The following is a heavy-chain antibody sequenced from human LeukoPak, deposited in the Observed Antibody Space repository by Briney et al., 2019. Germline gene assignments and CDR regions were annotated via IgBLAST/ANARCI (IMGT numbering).Heavy chain of an antibody. Sequence: SETLSLTCTVSGGSISSYYWSWIRQTPGKGLEWIGYIYYSGSTNYNPSLKSRVTISVDKSNTQVSLKLRSATAADTAVYYCAGNSGSYYGSGSYYNVYWGQGTLVIVSS. CDR3: AGNSGSYYGSGSYYNVY. J-gene: IGHJ4*02. V-gene: IGHV4-59*12. CDR1: GGSISSYY. CDR2: IYYSGST. D-gene: IGHD3-10*01.